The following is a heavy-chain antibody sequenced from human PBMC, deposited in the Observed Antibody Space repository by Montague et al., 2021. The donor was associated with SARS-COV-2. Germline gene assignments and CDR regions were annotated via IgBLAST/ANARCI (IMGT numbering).Heavy chain of an antibody. Sequence: ETLSLTCTVSGGPISSYYWSWIRQPPGKGLEWIGYIYYSGSTNYNPSLKSRVTISVDTSKNQFSLKLSSVTAADTAVYYCARGCEYSSSAGFDYWGQGTLVTVSS. CDR1: GGPISSYY. CDR3: ARGCEYSSSAGFDY. J-gene: IGHJ4*02. CDR2: IYYSGST. V-gene: IGHV4-59*01. D-gene: IGHD6-6*01.